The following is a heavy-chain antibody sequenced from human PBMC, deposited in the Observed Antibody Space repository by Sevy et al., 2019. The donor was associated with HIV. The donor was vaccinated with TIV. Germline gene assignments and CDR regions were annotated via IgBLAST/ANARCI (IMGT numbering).Heavy chain of an antibody. J-gene: IGHJ4*02. V-gene: IGHV3-49*04. Sequence: GGSLRLSCTASGFIFGDYGMSWVRQAPGKGLEWIAFFKSKIHGGTTENAASVKGRFTISRDDSKNIDYLQMSNLKTEDTAVYYCTRWSGSQSIFDYWGQGTLVTVSS. D-gene: IGHD1-26*01. CDR3: TRWSGSQSIFDY. CDR1: GFIFGDYG. CDR2: FKSKIHGGTT.